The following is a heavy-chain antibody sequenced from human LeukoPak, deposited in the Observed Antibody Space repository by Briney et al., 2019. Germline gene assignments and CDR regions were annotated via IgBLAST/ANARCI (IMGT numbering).Heavy chain of an antibody. CDR3: ARESPRDDYGDFVVFDS. D-gene: IGHD4-17*01. Sequence: SETLSLTCAVYGGSFSGSYWNWIRQPPGKGLEWIGKINYRGNTNYNPSLWGRVTISVDTSTNKFSLKLRSVTAADTVVYFCARESPRDDYGDFVVFDSWGQGTLVTVSS. CDR2: INYRGNT. CDR1: GGSFSGSY. J-gene: IGHJ4*02. V-gene: IGHV4-34*01.